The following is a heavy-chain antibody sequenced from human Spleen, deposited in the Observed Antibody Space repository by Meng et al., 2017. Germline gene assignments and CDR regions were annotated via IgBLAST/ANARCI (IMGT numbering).Heavy chain of an antibody. Sequence: SETLSLTCTVSGGSISSGSYYWSWIRQPAGKGLEWIGRIYTIGSTNYNPSLKSRVTISVDTSKNQFSLKLSSVAAADTAVYYCASDRGFGGVIAMNWFDPWGQGTLVTVSS. CDR3: ASDRGFGGVIAMNWFDP. V-gene: IGHV4-61*02. CDR2: IYTIGST. J-gene: IGHJ5*02. D-gene: IGHD3-16*02. CDR1: GGSISSGSYY.